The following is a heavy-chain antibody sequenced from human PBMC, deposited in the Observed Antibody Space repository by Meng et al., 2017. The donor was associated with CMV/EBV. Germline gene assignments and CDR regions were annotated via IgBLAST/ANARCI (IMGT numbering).Heavy chain of an antibody. CDR2: IRYDGSNK. D-gene: IGHD1-26*01. J-gene: IGHJ6*02. V-gene: IGHV3-30*02. Sequence: SCAASGFTFSSYGMHWVRQAPGKGLEWVAFIRYDGSNKYYADSVKGRFTISRDNAKNSLYLQMNSLRAEDTAVYYCARGAFIVGATRYYGMDVWGQGTTVTVSS. CDR3: ARGAFIVGATRYYGMDV. CDR1: GFTFSSYG.